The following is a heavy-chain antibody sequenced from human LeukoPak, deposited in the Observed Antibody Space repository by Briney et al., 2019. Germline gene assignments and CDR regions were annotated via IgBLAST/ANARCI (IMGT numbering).Heavy chain of an antibody. CDR3: ARWGGYGGNSPWYWYFDL. Sequence: PSETLSLTCTVSGGSISSGSYYWSWIRQPAGKGLEWIGRIYTSGSTNYNPSLKSRVTISVDTSKNQFSLKLSSVTAADTAVYYCARWGGYGGNSPWYWYFDLWGRGTLVTVSS. D-gene: IGHD4-23*01. CDR2: IYTSGST. J-gene: IGHJ2*01. V-gene: IGHV4-61*02. CDR1: GGSISSGSYY.